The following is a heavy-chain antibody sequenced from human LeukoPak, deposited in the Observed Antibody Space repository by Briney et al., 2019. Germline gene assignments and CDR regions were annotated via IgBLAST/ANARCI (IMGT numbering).Heavy chain of an antibody. J-gene: IGHJ3*02. V-gene: IGHV4-4*02. CDR2: IYHSGST. CDR3: ARPHCGGDCYSRSYYAFDI. D-gene: IGHD2-21*01. Sequence: PSGTLSLTCAVSGGSIKSNNWWSWVRQPPGKGLEWIGEIYHSGSTNYNPSLESRVTVSVDKFKNQFSLDLSSVTAADTAVYYCARPHCGGDCYSRSYYAFDIWGQGTMVTVSA. CDR1: GGSIKSNNW.